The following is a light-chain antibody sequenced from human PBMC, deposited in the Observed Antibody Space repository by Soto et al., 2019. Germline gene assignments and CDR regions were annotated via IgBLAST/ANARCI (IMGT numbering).Light chain of an antibody. CDR3: QHFGNPLRT. CDR2: GTS. Sequence: CPGTLSLHHKKRATRSCRVSQSVSSSYLAWYQQKPGQAPRLLIYGTSSRAIHTPDRFSGSGSGTDFTLTISVLEPEDFAVYCCQHFGNPLRTFGHGA. CDR1: QSVSSSY. V-gene: IGKV3-20*01. J-gene: IGKJ1*01.